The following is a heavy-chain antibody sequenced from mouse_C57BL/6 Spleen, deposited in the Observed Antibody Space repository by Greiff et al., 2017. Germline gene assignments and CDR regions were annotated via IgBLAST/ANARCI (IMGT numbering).Heavy chain of an antibody. V-gene: IGHV1-82*01. J-gene: IGHJ3*01. Sequence: LVESGPELVKPGASVKISCKASGYAFSSSWMNWVKQRPGKGLEWIGRIYPGDGDTNYNGKFKGKATLTADKSSSTAYMQLSSLTSEDSAVYFCATGGYYGSPWFAYWGQGTLVTVSA. D-gene: IGHD1-1*01. CDR1: GYAFSSSW. CDR3: ATGGYYGSPWFAY. CDR2: IYPGDGDT.